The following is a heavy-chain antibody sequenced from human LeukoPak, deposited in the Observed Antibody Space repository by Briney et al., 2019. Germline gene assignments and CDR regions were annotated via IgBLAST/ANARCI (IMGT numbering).Heavy chain of an antibody. D-gene: IGHD2/OR15-2a*01. Sequence: ASVTLSCTASGYTFTSHALHWVRQAPGESLEWMAWINGATGNTEYSQKFQARVTITRDTSASTVYMELSSLRSEDTAVYYCARSIIIVPNTSYYYYYMDVWGQGTTVTVSS. CDR3: ARSIIIVPNTSYYYYYMDV. CDR2: INGATGNT. CDR1: GYTFTSHA. V-gene: IGHV1-3*01. J-gene: IGHJ6*02.